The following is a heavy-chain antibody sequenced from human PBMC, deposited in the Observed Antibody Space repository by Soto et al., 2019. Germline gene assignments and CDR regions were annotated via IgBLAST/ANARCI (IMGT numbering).Heavy chain of an antibody. CDR3: VGEVGFQLIY. J-gene: IGHJ4*02. V-gene: IGHV3-48*01. Sequence: EVQLVESGGGLVQPGGSLRLSCAASGFTFSTHSMNWVGQAPGKGLEWISYITSSGVTMYADSVKGRFTISRDNAKNSLYLQMSSLRVEDTAVYFCVGEVGFQLIYWGQGTLVTVSS. CDR1: GFTFSTHS. D-gene: IGHD2-2*01. CDR2: ITSSGVTM.